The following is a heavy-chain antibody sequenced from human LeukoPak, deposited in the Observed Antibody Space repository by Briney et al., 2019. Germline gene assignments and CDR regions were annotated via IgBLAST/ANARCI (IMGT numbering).Heavy chain of an antibody. D-gene: IGHD3-10*01. Sequence: ARSLRLSCAAAGFTFNNYGMHWVRQAPGKGLEWVAVISYDGSKKYYADSVKGRFTISRDNSKNTLYLQMNSLRAEDTAVYYCARDITGRYSFDSWGQGTLFAVSS. J-gene: IGHJ4*02. CDR1: GFTFNNYG. CDR3: ARDITGRYSFDS. CDR2: ISYDGSKK. V-gene: IGHV3-30-3*01.